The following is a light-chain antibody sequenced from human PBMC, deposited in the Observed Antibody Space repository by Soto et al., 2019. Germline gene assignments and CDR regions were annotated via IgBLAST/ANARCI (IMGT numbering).Light chain of an antibody. V-gene: IGLV1-47*01. J-gene: IGLJ1*01. CDR2: RNN. CDR1: SSNIGSNY. CDR3: AAWDDSLSGCYV. Sequence: QSVLTQPPSASGTPGQRVTISCSGSSSNIGSNYVYWYQQLPGTAPKLLIYRNNQRPSGIPDRFSGSKSGTSASLAISGLRSEDVADYYCAAWDDSLSGCYVFGTGTKLTVL.